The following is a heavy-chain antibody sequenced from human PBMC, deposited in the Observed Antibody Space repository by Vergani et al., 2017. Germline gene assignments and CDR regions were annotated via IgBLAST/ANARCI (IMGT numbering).Heavy chain of an antibody. CDR2: ISRSSSNI. J-gene: IGHJ6*02. CDR1: GFTFSDYT. V-gene: IGHV3-21*01. CDR3: ARDLKVAAAGGNFYYYGLDV. Sequence: VQLVESGGGLVKPGGSLRLSCAASGFTFSDYTMNWVRQAPGKGLEWVSSISRSSSNIYYGDSVKGRITISRDNAKNSVYLQMNSLRAEDTAVYYCARDLKVAAAGGNFYYYGLDVWGQGTTVIVSS. D-gene: IGHD6-13*01.